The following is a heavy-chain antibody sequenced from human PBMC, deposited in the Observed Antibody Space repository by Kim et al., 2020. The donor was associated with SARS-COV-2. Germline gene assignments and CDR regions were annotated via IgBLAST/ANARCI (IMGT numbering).Heavy chain of an antibody. Sequence: SETLSLTCTVSGGSISSSSYYWGWIRQPPGKGLEWIGSIYYSGSTYYNPSLKSRVTISVDTSKNQFSLKLSSVTAADTAVYYCARLPHSPGHQPAYYFDYWGQGTLVTVSS. CDR3: ARLPHSPGHQPAYYFDY. CDR1: GGSISSSSYY. D-gene: IGHD2-2*01. CDR2: IYYSGST. V-gene: IGHV4-39*01. J-gene: IGHJ4*02.